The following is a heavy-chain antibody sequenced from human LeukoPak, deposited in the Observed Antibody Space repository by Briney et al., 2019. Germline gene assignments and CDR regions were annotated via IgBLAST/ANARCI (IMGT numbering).Heavy chain of an antibody. CDR2: IYTSGST. CDR1: GGSISSGSYY. Sequence: SETLSLTCTVSGGSISSGSYYWSWIRQPAGKGLEWIGRIYTSGSTNYNPSLKSRVTISVDTSKNQFSLKLGSVTAADTAVYYCARARYSSGWYREDWFDPWGQGTLVTVSS. V-gene: IGHV4-61*02. CDR3: ARARYSSGWYREDWFDP. D-gene: IGHD6-19*01. J-gene: IGHJ5*02.